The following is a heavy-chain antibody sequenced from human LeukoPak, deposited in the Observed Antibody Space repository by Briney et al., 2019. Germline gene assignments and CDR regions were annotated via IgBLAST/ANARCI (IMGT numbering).Heavy chain of an antibody. J-gene: IGHJ3*02. CDR1: GGSISRYY. D-gene: IGHD2-2*01. CDR2: IYTSGST. Sequence: SETLSLTCTVSGGSISRYYWSWIRQPAGKGLEWIGRIYTSGSTNYNPSLKSRVTMSVDTSKSQFSLNLSSVTAADTAVYYCARRFTLYALRRDALDIWGRGSLVVVSS. CDR3: ARRFTLYALRRDALDI. V-gene: IGHV4-4*07.